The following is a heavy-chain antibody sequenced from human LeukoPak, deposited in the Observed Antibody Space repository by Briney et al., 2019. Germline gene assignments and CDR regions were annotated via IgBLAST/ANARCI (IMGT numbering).Heavy chain of an antibody. CDR2: IRYDGSNK. CDR1: GFTFSSYG. D-gene: IGHD2-21*02. CDR3: AKDSRSVVVTVDPYYFDY. Sequence: GGSLRLSCAASGFTFSSYGMHWVRQAPGKGLEWVAFIRYDGSNKYYADSVKGRFTISRDNSKNTLYLQMNSLRAEDTAVYYCAKDSRSVVVTVDPYYFDYRGQGTLVTVSS. J-gene: IGHJ4*02. V-gene: IGHV3-30*02.